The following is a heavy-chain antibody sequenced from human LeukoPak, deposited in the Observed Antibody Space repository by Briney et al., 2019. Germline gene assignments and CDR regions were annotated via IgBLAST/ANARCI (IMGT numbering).Heavy chain of an antibody. V-gene: IGHV3-7*05. D-gene: IGHD6-13*01. CDR1: GFTFSSYW. Sequence: PGGSLRLSCAASGFTFSSYWMSWVRQAPGKGLEWVANIKQDGSEKYYVDSVKGRFTISRDNAKNPLYLQMNSLRAEDTAVYYCARGGSSSPLDYWGQGTLVTVSS. CDR2: IKQDGSEK. CDR3: ARGGSSSPLDY. J-gene: IGHJ4*02.